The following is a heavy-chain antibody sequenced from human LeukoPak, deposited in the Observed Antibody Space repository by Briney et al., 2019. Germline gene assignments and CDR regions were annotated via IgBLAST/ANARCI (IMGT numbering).Heavy chain of an antibody. Sequence: SSETPSLTCTFSGGSISSYHWNWIRQPQGEGLEWIGYITYGGFTKYNPSLRGRVTVSLDTSNNHLSLKLSSVTAADTAIYYCTTIKRGDIFGYFDFWGQGALVTVSS. CDR3: TTIKRGDIFGYFDF. J-gene: IGHJ4*02. CDR2: ITYGGFT. V-gene: IGHV4-59*01. CDR1: GGSISSYH. D-gene: IGHD5-18*01.